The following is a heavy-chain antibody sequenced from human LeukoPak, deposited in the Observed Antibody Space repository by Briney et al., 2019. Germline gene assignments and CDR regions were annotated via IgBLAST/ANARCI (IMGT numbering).Heavy chain of an antibody. Sequence: SQTLSLTCAISGDSVSSDSVAWNWIRQSPSRGLEWLGRTYYRSKWYTDYAVSVKSRIIINPDTSKNQFSLQLNSVTPEDTAVYYCARDSYGGNSAGGFDYWGQGTLVTVSS. CDR1: GDSVSSDSVA. J-gene: IGHJ4*02. CDR2: TYYRSKWYT. D-gene: IGHD4-23*01. CDR3: ARDSYGGNSAGGFDY. V-gene: IGHV6-1*01.